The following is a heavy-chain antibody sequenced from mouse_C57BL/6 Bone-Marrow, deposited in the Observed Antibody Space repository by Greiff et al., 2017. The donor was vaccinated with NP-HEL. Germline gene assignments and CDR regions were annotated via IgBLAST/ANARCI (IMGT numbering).Heavy chain of an antibody. CDR3: ASPWGTY. Sequence: EVKLQESGPELVKPGASVKISCKASGYSFTGYYMNWVQQSPEKSLEWIGEINPSTGGTTYNQKFKAKATLTVDKYPSTAYMQLKGLTSEDSAVYYCASPWGTYWGQGTTLTVSS. CDR2: INPSTGGT. J-gene: IGHJ2*01. V-gene: IGHV1-42*01. CDR1: GYSFTGYY. D-gene: IGHD3-3*01.